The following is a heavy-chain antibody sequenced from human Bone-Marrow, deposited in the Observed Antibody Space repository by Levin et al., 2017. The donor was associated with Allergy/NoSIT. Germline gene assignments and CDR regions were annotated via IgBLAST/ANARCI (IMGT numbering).Heavy chain of an antibody. Sequence: PSETLSLTCTVSGGSISSYYWSWIRQPPGKGLEWIGYVYNSGSTNYNPSLKSRVTISVDTSKNQFSLKLTSVTAADTALYYCARQKRVGEDWFDPWGQGTLVTVSS. CDR2: VYNSGST. CDR3: ARQKRVGEDWFDP. D-gene: IGHD3-16*01. J-gene: IGHJ5*02. CDR1: GGSISSYY. V-gene: IGHV4-59*08.